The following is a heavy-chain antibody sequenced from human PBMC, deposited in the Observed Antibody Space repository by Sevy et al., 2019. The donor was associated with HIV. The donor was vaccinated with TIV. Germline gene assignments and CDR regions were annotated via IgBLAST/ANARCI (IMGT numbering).Heavy chain of an antibody. CDR2: ISSSGSTI. Sequence: GGSLRLSCAASGFTFSDYYMSWIRQAPGKGLEWVSYISSSGSTIYYADSVKGRFTISRDNAKNSLYLQMNSLRAEDTAVYYCARVVPSGWSYYYYYYMDVWGKWTTVTVSS. D-gene: IGHD6-19*01. CDR1: GFTFSDYY. CDR3: ARVVPSGWSYYYYYYMDV. J-gene: IGHJ6*03. V-gene: IGHV3-11*04.